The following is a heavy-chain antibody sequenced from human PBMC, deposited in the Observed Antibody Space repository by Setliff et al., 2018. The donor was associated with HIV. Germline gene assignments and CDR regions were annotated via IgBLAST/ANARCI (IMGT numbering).Heavy chain of an antibody. V-gene: IGHV3-7*01. J-gene: IGHJ6*02. CDR2: IKQSGSEK. D-gene: IGHD3-10*01. CDR3: ARKLRPGHGVDV. Sequence: GGSLRLSCSASGFTFAIHWMKWVRQAPGKGLEWVATIKQSGSEKNYVDSVKGRFTISRDNAKNSMDLQMNSLRADDTAIYYCARKLRPGHGVDVWGQGTTVTVSS. CDR1: GFTFAIHW.